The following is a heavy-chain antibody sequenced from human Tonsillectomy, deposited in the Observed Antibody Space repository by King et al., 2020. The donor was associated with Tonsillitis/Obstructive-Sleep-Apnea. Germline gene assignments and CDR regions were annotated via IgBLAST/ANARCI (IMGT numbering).Heavy chain of an antibody. J-gene: IGHJ3*02. V-gene: IGHV3-11*05. CDR2: ISSSSSYT. D-gene: IGHD3-10*01. Sequence: VQLVESGGGLVKPGGSLRLSCAASGFTFSDYYMSWIRQAPGKGLEWGSYISSSSSYTNYADSVKGRFTISRDNAKNSLYLQMNSLRAEDTAVYYCASRITMVQGVVDAFDIWGQGTMVTVSS. CDR3: ASRITMVQGVVDAFDI. CDR1: GFTFSDYY.